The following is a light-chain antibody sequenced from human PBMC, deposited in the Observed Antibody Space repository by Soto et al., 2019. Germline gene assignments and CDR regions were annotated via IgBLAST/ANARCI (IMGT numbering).Light chain of an antibody. J-gene: IGKJ1*01. V-gene: IGKV3-20*01. CDR3: QQYNSYPWT. CDR1: QSVSSSY. CDR2: GAS. Sequence: SVLTQSPGTLSLSPGERATLSCRASQSVSSSYLAWFQQKPGQAPRVLIYGASSRATGIPDRFSGSGSGTEFTLTISSLQPDDFATYYCQQYNSYPWTFGQGTKVDIK.